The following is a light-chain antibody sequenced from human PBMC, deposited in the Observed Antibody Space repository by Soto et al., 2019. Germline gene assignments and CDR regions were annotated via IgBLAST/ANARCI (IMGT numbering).Light chain of an antibody. Sequence: QSVLARLHSASGTPGQRVTISCSGSSSNIGTSSVHWFQQLPGTAPKLLISTTNQRPSGVPERFSGTKSGTSASLAISGLQSEDEADYYCAAWDDSLNGHVFGTGTKVTVL. J-gene: IGLJ1*01. CDR2: TTN. CDR1: SSNIGTSS. CDR3: AAWDDSLNGHV. V-gene: IGLV1-44*01.